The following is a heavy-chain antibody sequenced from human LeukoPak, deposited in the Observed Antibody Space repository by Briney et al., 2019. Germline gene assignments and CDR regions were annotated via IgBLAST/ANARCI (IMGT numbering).Heavy chain of an antibody. Sequence: GASVKVSCKTSGGTFSSTAINWVRQAPGLGLEWMGGFTPIFGKINYAQKFQGRVTIIMDESTNTAYMELSSLRAEDTAVYYCAREKGNYDGYYNYYMDVWGKGTTVTVSS. J-gene: IGHJ6*03. CDR3: AREKGNYDGYYNYYMDV. V-gene: IGHV1-69*05. CDR2: FTPIFGKI. CDR1: GGTFSSTA. D-gene: IGHD4-11*01.